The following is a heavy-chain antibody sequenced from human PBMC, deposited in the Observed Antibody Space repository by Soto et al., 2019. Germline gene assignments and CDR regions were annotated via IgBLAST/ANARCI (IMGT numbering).Heavy chain of an antibody. Sequence: ASVKVSCKASGYSFTSYAIHWMRQAPGQRLEWMGWINAGNGNTKYSQKFQGRVTITRDTSASTAYMELSSLRSEDTAVYYCARGGYYDSSGYYDDAFDIWGQGTMVT. D-gene: IGHD3-22*01. CDR2: INAGNGNT. V-gene: IGHV1-3*01. CDR1: GYSFTSYA. J-gene: IGHJ3*02. CDR3: ARGGYYDSSGYYDDAFDI.